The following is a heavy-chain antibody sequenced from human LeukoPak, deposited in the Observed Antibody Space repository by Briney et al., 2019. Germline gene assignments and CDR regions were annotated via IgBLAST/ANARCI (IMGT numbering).Heavy chain of an antibody. J-gene: IGHJ6*02. CDR3: ARDGDTAMVIGRYYYYYYGMDV. CDR1: GYTFTGYY. D-gene: IGHD5-18*01. Sequence: ASVKVSCKASGYTFTGYYIHWVRQAPGQGLEWMGWINPNNGGTNYVQKFQGWVTMTRDTSISTAYMELSRLRSDDTAVYYCARDGDTAMVIGRYYYYYYGMDVWGQGTTVTVSS. CDR2: INPNNGGT. V-gene: IGHV1-2*04.